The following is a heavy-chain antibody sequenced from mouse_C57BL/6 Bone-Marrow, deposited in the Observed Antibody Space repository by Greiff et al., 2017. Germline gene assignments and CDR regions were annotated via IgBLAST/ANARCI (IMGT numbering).Heavy chain of an antibody. D-gene: IGHD2-2*01. CDR2: IYPGDGDT. Sequence: QVQLKQSGPELVKPGASVKISCKASGYAFSSSWMNWVKQRPGKGLEWIGRIYPGDGDTNYNGKFKGKATLTADKSSSTAYMQLSSLTSEDSAVYFCASSTMVTGGFAYGGQGTLVTVSA. V-gene: IGHV1-82*01. CDR1: GYAFSSSW. J-gene: IGHJ3*01. CDR3: ASSTMVTGGFAY.